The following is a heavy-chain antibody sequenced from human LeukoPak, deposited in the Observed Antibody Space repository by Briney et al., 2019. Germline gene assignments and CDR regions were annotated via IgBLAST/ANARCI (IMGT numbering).Heavy chain of an antibody. D-gene: IGHD2-8*01. CDR2: IHYSGST. V-gene: IGHV4-59*01. Sequence: TSETLSLTCTVSGGSISSYYWSWIRQPPGKELEWIGYIHYSGSTNYNPSLKSRVTISIDTSKNEFSLKLSSVTAADTAVYYCARGTCSNGVCYRYGEGFHYWGQGTLVTVSS. J-gene: IGHJ4*02. CDR1: GGSISSYY. CDR3: ARGTCSNGVCYRYGEGFHY.